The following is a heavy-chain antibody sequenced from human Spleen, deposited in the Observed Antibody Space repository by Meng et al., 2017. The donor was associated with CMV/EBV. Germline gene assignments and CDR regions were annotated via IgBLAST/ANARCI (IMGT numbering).Heavy chain of an antibody. D-gene: IGHD5-12*01. Sequence: SETLSLTCTVSGGSISSSSYYWGWIRQPPGKGLEWIGSIYYSGSTYYNPSLKSRVTISVDTSKNQFSLKLSSVTAADTAVYYCASGGYSGPAMGYWGQGTLVTVSS. CDR2: IYYSGST. J-gene: IGHJ4*02. CDR3: ASGGYSGPAMGY. CDR1: GGSISSSSYY. V-gene: IGHV4-39*07.